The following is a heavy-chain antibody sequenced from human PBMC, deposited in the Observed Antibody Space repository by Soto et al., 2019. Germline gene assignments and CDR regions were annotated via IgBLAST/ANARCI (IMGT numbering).Heavy chain of an antibody. D-gene: IGHD7-27*01. CDR1: GGSLSDYF. CDR2: INHLGSI. Sequence: SSETLSLTCVVSGGSLSDYFWSWIRQPPGMALEWIGEINHLGSINYNPSLKSRVTMSVDTSKNQFSLRLSSVTAADTAVYYCARFLTGTTLNHRGQGTLATVSS. V-gene: IGHV4-34*01. CDR3: ARFLTGTTLNH. J-gene: IGHJ4*02.